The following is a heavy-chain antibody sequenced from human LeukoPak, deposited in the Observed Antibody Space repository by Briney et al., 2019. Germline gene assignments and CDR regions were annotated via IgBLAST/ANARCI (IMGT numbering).Heavy chain of an antibody. V-gene: IGHV5-51*01. CDR1: GYSFTSYW. J-gene: IGHJ5*02. CDR3: ARLYCRGGACYGGWFDP. CDR2: IYPGDSTT. D-gene: IGHD2-15*01. Sequence: GEFLKISCMSSGYSFTSYWIGWVRQMPGKGLEWMGIIYPGDSTTRYSPSFQGQVTISVDKSISTAYLQWHTLKASHTATYYCARLYCRGGACYGGWFDPWGQGTLVTVSS.